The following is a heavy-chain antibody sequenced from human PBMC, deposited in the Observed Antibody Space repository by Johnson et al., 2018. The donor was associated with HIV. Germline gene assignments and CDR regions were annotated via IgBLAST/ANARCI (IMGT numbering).Heavy chain of an antibody. D-gene: IGHD1-26*01. CDR1: GFTFSSSW. J-gene: IGHJ3*01. V-gene: IGHV3-52*01. Sequence: VQLVESGGGLVQPGGSLRLSCAASGFTFSSSWMHWVCQAPEKGLEWVADIKCDGSEKYYVDSVKGRLTISRDNAKNSLYLQVNSLRAEDTAVYYCAAPVGATGWGQGTMVTVSS. CDR2: IKCDGSEK. CDR3: AAPVGATG.